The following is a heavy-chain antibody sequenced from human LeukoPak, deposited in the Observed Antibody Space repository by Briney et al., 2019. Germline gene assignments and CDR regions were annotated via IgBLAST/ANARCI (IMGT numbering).Heavy chain of an antibody. D-gene: IGHD3-10*01. CDR1: GFMFSDYG. Sequence: TGRSLRLSCAASGFMFSDYGMHWVRQALGKGLEWVAAIWYDGSNIFYADSVKGRFTISRDNSKNALYLQMNSLRAEDTADYYCAKEGDRGEALYYYYMDVWGNGTTVTVSS. CDR3: AKEGDRGEALYYYYMDV. J-gene: IGHJ6*03. CDR2: IWYDGSNI. V-gene: IGHV3-33*06.